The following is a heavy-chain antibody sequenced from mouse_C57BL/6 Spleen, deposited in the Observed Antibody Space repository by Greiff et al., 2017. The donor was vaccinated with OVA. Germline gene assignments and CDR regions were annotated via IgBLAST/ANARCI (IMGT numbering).Heavy chain of an antibody. J-gene: IGHJ4*01. Sequence: EVQLQQSGPELVKPGASVKISCKASGYSFTGYYMNWVKQSPEKSLEWIGEINPSTGGTTYNQKFKAKATLTVDKSSSTAYMQLKSLTSEDSAVYYCARGGDGNYARDYWGQGTSVTVSS. D-gene: IGHD2-1*01. CDR3: ARGGDGNYARDY. V-gene: IGHV1-42*01. CDR2: INPSTGGT. CDR1: GYSFTGYY.